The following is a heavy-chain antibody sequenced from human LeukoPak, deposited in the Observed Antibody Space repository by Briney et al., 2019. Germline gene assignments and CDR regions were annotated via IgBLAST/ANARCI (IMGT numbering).Heavy chain of an antibody. CDR3: ARVTRQAYFDY. J-gene: IGHJ4*02. CDR2: IYYSGST. D-gene: IGHD3-16*01. Sequence: PSETLSLTCTVSGGSISSYYWSWIRQPPGKGLEWIGYIYYSGSTNYNPSLKSRVTISVDTSKNQFSLKLSSVTAADTAVYYCARVTRQAYFDYWGQGTLVTVSS. V-gene: IGHV4-59*01. CDR1: GGSISSYY.